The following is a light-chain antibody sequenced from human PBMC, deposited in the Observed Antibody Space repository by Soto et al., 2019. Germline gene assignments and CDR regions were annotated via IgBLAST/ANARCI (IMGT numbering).Light chain of an antibody. V-gene: IGLV1-40*01. J-gene: IGLJ3*02. CDR3: QSYDSSLSAL. CDR1: SSNIGAGYD. Sequence: QPVLTQPPSVSGAPGQRVTMSCTGSSSNIGAGYDVHWYQQLRGTAPKLLIYGNSNRPSGVPDRFSGSKSGTSASLAITGLQAEDEADYYCQSYDSSLSALFGGGTKPPVL. CDR2: GNS.